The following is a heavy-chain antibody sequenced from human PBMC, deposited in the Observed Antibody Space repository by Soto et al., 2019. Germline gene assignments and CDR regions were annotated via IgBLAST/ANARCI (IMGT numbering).Heavy chain of an antibody. CDR3: ARRSGYDSSGYYFGAAFDI. Sequence: ASVKVSCKASGYTFSNYAITWVRQAPGQGLEWMGWINSYNINTNYAQKFLGRLTMTTDTSTNTAYMELRSLRSDDTAVYYCARRSGYDSSGYYFGAAFDIWGQGTMVTVSS. J-gene: IGHJ3*02. V-gene: IGHV1-18*01. CDR2: INSYNINT. CDR1: GYTFSNYA. D-gene: IGHD3-22*01.